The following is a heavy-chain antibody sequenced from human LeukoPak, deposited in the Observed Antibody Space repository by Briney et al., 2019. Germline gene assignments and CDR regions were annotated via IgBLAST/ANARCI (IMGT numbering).Heavy chain of an antibody. J-gene: IGHJ6*04. Sequence: ASVKVSCKASGYTFTNYAIHWVRQAPGQRLEWMGWINGGNGKTKYSQKFQGRATITRDASASTAYMELSSLRSEDTAVYYCARESREVCYYCYYGMDVWGKGTTVTVSS. D-gene: IGHD3-16*01. CDR2: INGGNGKT. V-gene: IGHV1-3*01. CDR1: GYTFTNYA. CDR3: ARESREVCYYCYYGMDV.